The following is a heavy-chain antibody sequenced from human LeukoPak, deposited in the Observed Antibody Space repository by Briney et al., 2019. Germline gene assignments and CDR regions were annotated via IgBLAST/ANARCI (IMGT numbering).Heavy chain of an antibody. J-gene: IGHJ6*03. V-gene: IGHV1-46*01. CDR1: GDTFTSYY. CDR2: INPSGGST. Sequence: ASVKVSCKASGDTFTSYYMHWVRQAPGHGLEWMGIINPSGGSTSDAQKFQGRVTITRDTSTSTVYMELSSLRSEDTAVYYCARASSEWPRYYMDVWGKGTTVTISS. D-gene: IGHD5-12*01. CDR3: ARASSEWPRYYMDV.